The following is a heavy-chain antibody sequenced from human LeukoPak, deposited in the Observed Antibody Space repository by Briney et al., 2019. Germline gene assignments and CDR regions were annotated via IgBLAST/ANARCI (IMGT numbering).Heavy chain of an antibody. D-gene: IGHD3-22*01. CDR2: IIPIFGTA. CDR1: GGTFSSYA. V-gene: IGHV1-69*05. J-gene: IGHJ4*02. Sequence: SVKVSCKASGGTFSSYAISWVRQAPGQGLEWMGGIIPIFGTANYAQKFQGRVTITTDESTSTAYMELSSLRSEDTAVYYCARGGTMSPYYDSSGYWTLGYWGQGTLVTVSS. CDR3: ARGGTMSPYYDSSGYWTLGY.